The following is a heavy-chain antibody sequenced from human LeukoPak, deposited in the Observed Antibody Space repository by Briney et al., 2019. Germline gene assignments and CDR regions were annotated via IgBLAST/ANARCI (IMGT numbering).Heavy chain of an antibody. Sequence: GGSLRLSCAASGFTFSNYGMSWVRQAPGKGLEWVSGISGSGGSTYYAEYVEGRFTISRDNSKNTLYLQMNSLKTEDTAVYYCTSGISSSTNSDYWGQGTLVTVSS. J-gene: IGHJ4*02. D-gene: IGHD6-13*01. CDR3: TSGISSSTNSDY. CDR1: GFTFSNYG. V-gene: IGHV3-23*01. CDR2: ISGSGGST.